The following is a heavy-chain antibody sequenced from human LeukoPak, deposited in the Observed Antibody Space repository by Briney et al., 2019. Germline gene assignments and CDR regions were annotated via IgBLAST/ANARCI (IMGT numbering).Heavy chain of an antibody. J-gene: IGHJ4*02. CDR3: ARSDLCTITARPYDY. D-gene: IGHD5-24*01. CDR1: AYTFTNYS. V-gene: IGHV1-18*01. Sequence: GASVNLTRTSSAYTFTNYSNTWVRHAQGQGIEWMWCFSSYQGSTKYAQNFQGRVTMTIDTSTNTAYMDLRNLRSDDTAMYFCARSDLCTITARPYDYWGQGTLVAVSS. CDR2: FSSYQGST.